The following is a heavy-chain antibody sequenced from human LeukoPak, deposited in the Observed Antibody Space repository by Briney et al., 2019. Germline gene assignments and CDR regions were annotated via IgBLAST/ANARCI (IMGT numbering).Heavy chain of an antibody. Sequence: GSLRLSCAASGFTFSNFAMSWIRQAPGKGLEWVSAISGSGGSTYYADSVKGRFTISRDNSKNTLYLQMNSLRAEDTAVYYCAKVSYHYYGSGSYVLDYWGQGTLVTVSS. D-gene: IGHD3-10*01. V-gene: IGHV3-23*01. CDR3: AKVSYHYYGSGSYVLDY. J-gene: IGHJ4*02. CDR2: ISGSGGST. CDR1: GFTFSNFA.